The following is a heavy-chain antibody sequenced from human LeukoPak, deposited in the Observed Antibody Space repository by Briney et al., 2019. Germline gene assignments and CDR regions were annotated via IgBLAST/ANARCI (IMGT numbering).Heavy chain of an antibody. CDR1: GFTFSRSW. CDR3: AKLLGYVTTLDY. Sequence: GGSLRLSCAGSGFTFSRSWMTWVRQAPGKGLEWVASINQGGSVLHYMDSVKGRFTISRDNAENSVFLQMNNLRAEDTAVYYCAKLLGYVTTLDYWGQGTQVTVSS. CDR2: INQGGSVL. D-gene: IGHD4-11*01. V-gene: IGHV3-7*01. J-gene: IGHJ4*02.